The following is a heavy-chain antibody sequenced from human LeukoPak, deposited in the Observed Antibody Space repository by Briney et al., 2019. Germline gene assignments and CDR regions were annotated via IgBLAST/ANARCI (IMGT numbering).Heavy chain of an antibody. CDR2: ISGSGGST. J-gene: IGHJ4*02. D-gene: IGHD2-8*01. Sequence: PGGSLRLSCAASGFTFSSYAMSWVRQAPGKGLEWVSSISGSGGSTYSADSVKGRFTISRDNSKNTLYLQMNSLRAEDTALYYCAKERSCTNDICQGVFDYWGQGTLVTVSS. CDR1: GFTFSSYA. V-gene: IGHV3-23*01. CDR3: AKERSCTNDICQGVFDY.